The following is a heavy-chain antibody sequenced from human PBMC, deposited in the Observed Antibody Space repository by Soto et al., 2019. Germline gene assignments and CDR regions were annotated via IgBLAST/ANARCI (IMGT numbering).Heavy chain of an antibody. V-gene: IGHV1-69*13. CDR1: GGTFSSYA. J-gene: IGHJ3*02. CDR3: ERMPAYARRGDDFDI. Sequence: SVKVSCKASGGTFSSYAISWVRQAPGQGLEWMGGIIPIFGTANYAQKFQGRVTITADESTSTAYMELSSLRSEDTAVYYCERMPAYARRGDDFDIWGQGTMVTVS. D-gene: IGHD2-2*01. CDR2: IIPIFGTA.